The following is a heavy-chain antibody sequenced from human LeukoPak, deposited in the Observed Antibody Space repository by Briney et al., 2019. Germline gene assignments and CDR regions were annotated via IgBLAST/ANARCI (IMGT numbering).Heavy chain of an antibody. V-gene: IGHV3-30*18. CDR2: VSYDGNNT. CDR3: AKDVSWNWFDP. J-gene: IGHJ5*02. CDR1: GFTFSTYA. Sequence: GGSLRLSCAASGFTFSTYAMHWVRQAPGKGLEWVAVVSYDGNNTNYADSVKGRFTIYRDNSKNTLYLQMNTLRAEDTAVYYCAKDVSWNWFDPWGQGTLVTVSS.